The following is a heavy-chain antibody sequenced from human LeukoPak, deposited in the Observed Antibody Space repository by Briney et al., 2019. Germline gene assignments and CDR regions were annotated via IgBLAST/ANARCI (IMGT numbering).Heavy chain of an antibody. J-gene: IGHJ4*02. V-gene: IGHV3-30-3*01. CDR2: ITYDGNNK. D-gene: IGHD7-27*01. CDR1: GFTFSSNA. CDR3: ARGLLGAPTSYFDS. Sequence: GGSLRLSCAASGFTFSSNAMHWVRQAPGKGLEWVAAITYDGNNKYYADSVKGRFTVSRDNSKNTLYLQMNSLRAEDTAVYYCARGLLGAPTSYFDSWGQGTLVTVSS.